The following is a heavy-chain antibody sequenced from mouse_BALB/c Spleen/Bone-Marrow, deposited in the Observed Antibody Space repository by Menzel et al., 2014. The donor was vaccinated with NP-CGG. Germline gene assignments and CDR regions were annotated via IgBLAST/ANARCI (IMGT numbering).Heavy chain of an antibody. V-gene: IGHV1-80*01. CDR1: GYAFSSYW. CDR3: ARSQGGYWYFNV. Sequence: VQLQQSGAELVRPGSSVKISCKASGYAFSSYWMNWVKQRPGQGLEWIGQIYPGDGDTNYNGKFKGKATLTADKSSSXAYMQLSSLTSEDSAVYFCARSQGGYWYFNVWGAGTTVTVSS. J-gene: IGHJ1*01. CDR2: IYPGDGDT. D-gene: IGHD3-3*01.